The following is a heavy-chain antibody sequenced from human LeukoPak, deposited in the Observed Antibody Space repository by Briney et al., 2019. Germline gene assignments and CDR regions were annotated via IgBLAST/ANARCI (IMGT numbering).Heavy chain of an antibody. CDR2: IYYSGST. V-gene: IGHV4-39*01. D-gene: IGHD3-10*01. Sequence: SETLSLTCTVSGGSISSSSYYWGWIRQPPGKGLEWIGSIYYSGSTYYNPSLKSRVTISVDTSKNQFPLKLSSVTAADTAVYYCARGRSSMVRGYYYYYMDAWGKGTTVTISS. CDR3: ARGRSSMVRGYYYYYMDA. J-gene: IGHJ6*03. CDR1: GGSISSSSYY.